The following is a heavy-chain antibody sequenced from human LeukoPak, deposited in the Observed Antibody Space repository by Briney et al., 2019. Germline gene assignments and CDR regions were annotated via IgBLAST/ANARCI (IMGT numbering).Heavy chain of an antibody. J-gene: IGHJ5*02. CDR2: IYYSGST. CDR3: ARGMSWFDP. Sequence: SETLSLTCTVSGGSISSYYWSWIRQPPGKGLEWIGYIYYSGSTNYNPSLKSRVTISVDTSKNQFSLKLSSVTAADTAVYYCARGMSWFDPWGQGTLVTVSS. D-gene: IGHD2-8*01. CDR1: GGSISSYY. V-gene: IGHV4-59*01.